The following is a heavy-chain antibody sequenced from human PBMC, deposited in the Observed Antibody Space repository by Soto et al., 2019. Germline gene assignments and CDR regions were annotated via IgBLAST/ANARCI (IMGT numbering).Heavy chain of an antibody. CDR2: IYYSGST. Sequence: QVQLQESGPGLVKPSQSLSLTCTVSGGSISSGGYYWSWIRQHPGKGLEWIGYIYYSGSTYYNPSLKSRVTISVDTSKNQFSLKLSSVTAADTAVYYCARERVVVAATGNAGYEFDYWGQGTLVTVSS. D-gene: IGHD2-15*01. CDR3: ARERVVVAATGNAGYEFDY. J-gene: IGHJ4*02. CDR1: GGSISSGGYY. V-gene: IGHV4-31*03.